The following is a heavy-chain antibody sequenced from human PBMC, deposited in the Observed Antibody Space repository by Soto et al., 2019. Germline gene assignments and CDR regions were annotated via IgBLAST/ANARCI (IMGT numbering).Heavy chain of an antibody. CDR2: INGDGDST. V-gene: IGHV3-23*01. CDR1: GITFSTYT. CDR3: AHKFAGDS. J-gene: IGHJ4*02. Sequence: EVQLLESGGGLVQPGGSLRLSCVASGITFSTYTMNWVRQAPGEGLEWVSSINGDGDSTYYADSVKGRFTISRDNSKSTLSLLMNSLRADDTAVYYCAHKFAGDSWGQGTLVTVSS.